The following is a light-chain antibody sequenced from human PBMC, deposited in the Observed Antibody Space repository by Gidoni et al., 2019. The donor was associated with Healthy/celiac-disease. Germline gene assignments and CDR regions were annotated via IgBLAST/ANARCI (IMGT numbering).Light chain of an antibody. CDR3: MQALQTRT. CDR1: QSLLHSNGYNY. Sequence: DIVMTKSPLSLPVTPGEPASISCRSSQSLLHSNGYNYLDWYLQKPGQSPQLLIYLGSNRASGVPDRSSGSGAGTDFTLKISRVEAEDVGVYYCMQALQTRTFGQGTKLEIK. V-gene: IGKV2-28*01. J-gene: IGKJ2*01. CDR2: LGS.